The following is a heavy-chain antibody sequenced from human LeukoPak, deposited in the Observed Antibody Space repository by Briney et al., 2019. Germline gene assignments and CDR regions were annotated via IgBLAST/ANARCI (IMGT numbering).Heavy chain of an antibody. V-gene: IGHV1-8*01. CDR3: ARGDDYGDYWGLY. CDR2: MNPNSGNT. CDR1: GYTFTSYD. Sequence: ASVKVSCKASGYTFTSYDINWVRQATGQGLEWMGWMNPNSGNTGYAQKFQGRVTMTRNTSISTAYMELSSLRSDDAAVYYCARGDDYGDYWGLYWGQGTLVTVSS. J-gene: IGHJ4*02. D-gene: IGHD4-17*01.